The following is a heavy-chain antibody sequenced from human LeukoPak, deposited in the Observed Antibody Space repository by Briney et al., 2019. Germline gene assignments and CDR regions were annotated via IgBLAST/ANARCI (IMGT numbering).Heavy chain of an antibody. V-gene: IGHV3-23*01. D-gene: IGHD2-2*01. CDR3: APRSCSKTICYFES. J-gene: IGHJ4*02. CDR1: GFPLSSYA. Sequence: GESLTLSCAASGFPLSSYAMRCVREPRGRRREGVSAISGCGGSTYYVDSEKGRFTTSIDDSKSTLYLQMNTLRADDTAVYYCAPRSCSKTICYFESWGQGTLVTVSS. CDR2: ISGCGGST.